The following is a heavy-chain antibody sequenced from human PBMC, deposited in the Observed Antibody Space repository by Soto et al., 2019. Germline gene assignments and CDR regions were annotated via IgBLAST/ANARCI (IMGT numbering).Heavy chain of an antibody. CDR2: INPDGSKK. Sequence: EVQLVESGGGLVQPGGSLRLSCAASGFSFSNSWMTWVRQAPGKGLECLACINPDGSKKYYVDSVKGRFTVSRDNARNSLYVQMNSLRVDDTAVYYCTRDLNWEAYWGQGTLVTVSS. CDR1: GFSFSNSW. V-gene: IGHV3-7*01. J-gene: IGHJ4*02. CDR3: TRDLNWEAY. D-gene: IGHD7-27*01.